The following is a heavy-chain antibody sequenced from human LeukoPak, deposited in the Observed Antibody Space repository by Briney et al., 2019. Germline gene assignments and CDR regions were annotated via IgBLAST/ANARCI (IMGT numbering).Heavy chain of an antibody. CDR2: INQDGSQT. Sequence: GGSLRLSCAASGFTLSGYWMHWVRQAPGRGLEWVANINQDGSQTYYVGSVKGRFTISRDNAKNSLYLQMNSLRVEDTAVYYCERRYFDLWGRGTLVSVSS. CDR3: ERRYFDL. CDR1: GFTLSGYW. J-gene: IGHJ2*01. V-gene: IGHV3-7*01.